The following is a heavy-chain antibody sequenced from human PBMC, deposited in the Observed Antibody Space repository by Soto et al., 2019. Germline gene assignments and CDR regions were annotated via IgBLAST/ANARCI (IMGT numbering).Heavy chain of an antibody. D-gene: IGHD4-17*01. CDR1: GYTFTGYY. Sequence: ASVKVSCKASGYTFTGYYMHWVRQAPGQGLEWMGWINPNSGGTNYAQKFQGRVTMTRDTSISAAYMELSRLRSDDTAVYYCASLDYPYYYYGMDVWGQGTTVTVSS. CDR2: INPNSGGT. J-gene: IGHJ6*02. CDR3: ASLDYPYYYYGMDV. V-gene: IGHV1-2*02.